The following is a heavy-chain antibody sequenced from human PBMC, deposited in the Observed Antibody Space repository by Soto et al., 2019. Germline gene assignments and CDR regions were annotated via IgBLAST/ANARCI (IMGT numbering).Heavy chain of an antibody. V-gene: IGHV3-23*01. Sequence: EVLLLQSGGGLVQPGGSLRLSCAASGFTFGDYAMTWVRQAPGKGLEWVSDISDGDGDTHYADSVKGRFTTSRDNSKNTVYLQMNTLSAEDTAVYYCARALFPDVDIYAMDVWGQGTTVTVSS. D-gene: IGHD5-12*01. CDR3: ARALFPDVDIYAMDV. J-gene: IGHJ6*02. CDR1: GFTFGDYA. CDR2: ISDGDGDT.